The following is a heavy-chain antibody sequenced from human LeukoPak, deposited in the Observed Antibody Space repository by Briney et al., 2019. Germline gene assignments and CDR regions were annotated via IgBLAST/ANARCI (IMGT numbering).Heavy chain of an antibody. CDR1: GFTFSDYY. V-gene: IGHV3-11*01. Sequence: GGSLRLSCAASGFTFSDYYMSWIRQAPGKGLEWVSYISSSGSTIYYADSVKGRFTISRDNAKNSLYLQMNSLRAEDTAVYYCARESAVATLYYYGMDVWGQGTTVTVPS. CDR3: ARESAVATLYYYGMDV. D-gene: IGHD5-12*01. CDR2: ISSSGSTI. J-gene: IGHJ6*02.